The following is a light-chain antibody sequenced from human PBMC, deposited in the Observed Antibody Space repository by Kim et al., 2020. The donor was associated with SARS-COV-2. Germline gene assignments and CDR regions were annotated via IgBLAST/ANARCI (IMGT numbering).Light chain of an antibody. CDR3: QAGDSSTHNYV. CDR1: KLGDKY. Sequence: SYELTQPPSVSVSPGQTASVTCSGYKLGDKYVSWYQQKPGQPPVVVIYQDSQRPSGIPERFSGSNSRNTATLTISGTQAIDEADYYCQAGDSSTHNYVFGAGTKVTVL. J-gene: IGLJ1*01. CDR2: QDS. V-gene: IGLV3-1*01.